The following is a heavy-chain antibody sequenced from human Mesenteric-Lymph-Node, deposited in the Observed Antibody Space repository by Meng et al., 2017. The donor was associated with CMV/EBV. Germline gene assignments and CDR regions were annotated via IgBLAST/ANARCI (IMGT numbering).Heavy chain of an antibody. CDR3: ARVNYDFWSGYYFRWFDP. Sequence: SSSGDSYWSWIRQPPGKGLEWIGYIYYSGNAYYNPSLKSRLTMSVDTSANQFSLRLSSVTAADTAVYFCARVNYDFWSGYYFRWFDPWGQGTLVTVSS. J-gene: IGHJ5*01. D-gene: IGHD3-3*01. CDR2: IYYSGNA. CDR1: SSSGDSY. V-gene: IGHV4-30-4*08.